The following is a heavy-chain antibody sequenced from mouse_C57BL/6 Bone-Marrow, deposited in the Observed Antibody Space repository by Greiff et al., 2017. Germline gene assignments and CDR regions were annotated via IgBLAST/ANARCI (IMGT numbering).Heavy chain of an antibody. CDR2: IYPGDGDT. CDR1: GYAFSSYW. Sequence: QVQLQQSGAELVKPGASVKISCKASGYAFSSYWMNWVKQRPGKGLEWIGKIYPGDGDTNYNGKFKGKATLTADKSTSTAYMQLSSLTSEDSAVYFCARAWDYDVYYFDDWGQGTTLTVSS. D-gene: IGHD2-4*01. CDR3: ARAWDYDVYYFDD. V-gene: IGHV1-80*01. J-gene: IGHJ2*01.